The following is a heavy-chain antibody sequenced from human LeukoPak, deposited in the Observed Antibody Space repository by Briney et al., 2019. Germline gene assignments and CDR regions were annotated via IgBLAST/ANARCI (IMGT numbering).Heavy chain of an antibody. CDR3: ARDNIVVVPAAHYYYYYMDV. J-gene: IGHJ6*03. Sequence: GASVKVSCKASGYTFTSYYMHWVRQAPGQGLEWMGIINPSGGSTSYAQKFQGRVTMTRDMSTSTVYMELSSLRSEDTAVYYCARDNIVVVPAAHYYYYYMDVWGKGTTVTVSS. CDR2: INPSGGST. D-gene: IGHD2-2*01. CDR1: GYTFTSYY. V-gene: IGHV1-46*01.